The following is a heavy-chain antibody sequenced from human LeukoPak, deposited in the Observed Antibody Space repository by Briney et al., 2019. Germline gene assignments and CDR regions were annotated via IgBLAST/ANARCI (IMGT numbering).Heavy chain of an antibody. CDR1: GFTFSNYA. D-gene: IGHD2-15*01. J-gene: IGHJ4*02. CDR3: AKKLRSCSGGACSPANYFDY. V-gene: IGHV3-23*01. CDR2: ISHIDGDT. Sequence: GGSLRLSCAASGFTFSNYAMTWVRQAPGKGLEWVSTISHIDGDTYYADSVKGRFTISRDNSKNTLYLQMDSLRAEDTAIYYCAKKLRSCSGGACSPANYFDYWGQGTLVTVSS.